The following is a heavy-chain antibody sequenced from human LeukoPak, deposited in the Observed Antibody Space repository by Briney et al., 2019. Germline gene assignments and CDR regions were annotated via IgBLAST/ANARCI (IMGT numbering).Heavy chain of an antibody. D-gene: IGHD1-26*01. Sequence: GGSPRLSCAASGSTFSSYWVHWVRQAPGKGLVWVSRINTDGSTTGYADAVKGRFTISRDNAKNTLYLQMNSLRAEGTAVYYCARAHRSGSLDNWGQGTLVTVSS. CDR3: ARAHRSGSLDN. J-gene: IGHJ4*02. V-gene: IGHV3-74*01. CDR1: GSTFSSYW. CDR2: INTDGSTT.